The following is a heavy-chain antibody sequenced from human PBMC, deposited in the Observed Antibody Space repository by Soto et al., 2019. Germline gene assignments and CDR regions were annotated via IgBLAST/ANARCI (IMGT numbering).Heavy chain of an antibody. Sequence: GGSLRLSCAASGFTFSSYGMHWVRQAPGKGPEWVAVISYDGSNKYYADSVKGRFTISRDNSKNTLYLQMNSLRAEDTAVYYCARDRWVAARPGYYGMDVWGQGTTVTVSS. CDR2: ISYDGSNK. CDR3: ARDRWVAARPGYYGMDV. J-gene: IGHJ6*02. D-gene: IGHD6-6*01. V-gene: IGHV3-30*03. CDR1: GFTFSSYG.